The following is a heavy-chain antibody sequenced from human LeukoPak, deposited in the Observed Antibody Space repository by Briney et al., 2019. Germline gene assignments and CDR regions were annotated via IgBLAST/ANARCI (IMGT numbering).Heavy chain of an antibody. V-gene: IGHV4-4*02. CDR2: ISHTGST. CDR3: TRSSGWWSLDY. D-gene: IGHD6-19*01. CDR1: GDSVSSSNW. Sequence: PSETLSLTCTVSGDSVSSSNWWNWVRLPPGKGLDWIGEISHTGSTKYSPSLKDRVTISKDNSKNQFSLKLNSVTAADTATYYCTRSSGWWSLDYWGQGALVTVSS. J-gene: IGHJ4*02.